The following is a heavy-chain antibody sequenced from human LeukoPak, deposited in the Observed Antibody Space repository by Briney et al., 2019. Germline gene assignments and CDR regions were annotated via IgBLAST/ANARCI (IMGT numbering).Heavy chain of an antibody. D-gene: IGHD6-13*01. Sequence: GGSLRLSCAASGFTFSSYSMNWVRQAPGKRLEWVSSISSSSSYIYYADSVKGRFTISRDNAKNSLYLQMNSLRAEDTAVYYCARDMSIAAAGTHRGDYWGQGTLVTVSS. V-gene: IGHV3-21*01. CDR2: ISSSSSYI. J-gene: IGHJ4*02. CDR3: ARDMSIAAAGTHRGDY. CDR1: GFTFSSYS.